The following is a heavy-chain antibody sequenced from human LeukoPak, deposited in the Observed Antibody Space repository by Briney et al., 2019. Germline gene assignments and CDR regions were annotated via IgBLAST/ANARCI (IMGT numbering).Heavy chain of an antibody. CDR1: GYTFTSYG. CDR3: ARTLADYGGISYYSDY. D-gene: IGHD4-23*01. Sequence: ASVKVSCKASGYTFTSYGLSWVRQAPVQGLEWMGWISAYSGNTNYAQKLQGRVTMTTDTSTSTAYMELRSLRSDDTAVYYCARTLADYGGISYYSDYWGQGTLVTVSS. J-gene: IGHJ4*02. V-gene: IGHV1-18*01. CDR2: ISAYSGNT.